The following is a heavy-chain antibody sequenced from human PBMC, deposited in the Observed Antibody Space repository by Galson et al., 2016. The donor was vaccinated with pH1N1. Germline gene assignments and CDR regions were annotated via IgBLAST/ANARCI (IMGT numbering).Heavy chain of an antibody. V-gene: IGHV1-46*01. CDR1: GYSVTRYY. CDR2: IDPSDGTT. CDR3: ARRYYFDY. J-gene: IGHJ4*02. Sequence: SVKVSCKASGYSVTRYYMHWVRQAPGQGLEWMGIIDPSDGTTTYSQKFQGRITMTRDTPTNSVYMEVSSLTSDDTAVYYCARRYYFDYWGQGTLITVSS.